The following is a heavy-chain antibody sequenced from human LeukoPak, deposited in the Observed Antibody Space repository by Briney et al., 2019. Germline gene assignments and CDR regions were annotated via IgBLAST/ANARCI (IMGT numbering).Heavy chain of an antibody. CDR2: IKFDGSLA. CDR3: VTGHYDSRMYFDL. Sequence: GGSLRLSCGASGFAFSTYWIHWVRQAPGKGLVWVSQIKFDGSLASYADSVKGRFTISRDNAKNTLYLQMNSLGTEDTAVYYCVTGHYDSRMYFDLWGRGTLVTVSS. V-gene: IGHV3-74*01. J-gene: IGHJ2*01. CDR1: GFAFSTYW. D-gene: IGHD3-16*01.